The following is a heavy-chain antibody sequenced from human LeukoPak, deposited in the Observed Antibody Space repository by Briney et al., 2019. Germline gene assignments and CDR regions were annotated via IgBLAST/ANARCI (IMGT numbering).Heavy chain of an antibody. Sequence: PSETLSLTCTVSGGSISSGGYYWSWIRQHPGKGLEWIGYIYYSGSTYYNPSLKSRVTISVDTSKNQFSLKLSSVTAADTAVYYCARNIVVVPAAIHAHGFFDYWGQGTLVTVSS. CDR1: GGSISSGGYY. CDR2: IYYSGST. D-gene: IGHD2-2*02. V-gene: IGHV4-31*03. J-gene: IGHJ4*02. CDR3: ARNIVVVPAAIHAHGFFDY.